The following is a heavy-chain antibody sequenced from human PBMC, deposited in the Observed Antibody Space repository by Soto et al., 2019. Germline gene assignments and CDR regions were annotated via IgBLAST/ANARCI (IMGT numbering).Heavy chain of an antibody. CDR2: MNPNNGNT. J-gene: IGHJ3*02. V-gene: IGHV1-18*01. CDR3: ARDDPHYDFWSGYYTGIKGRLAFDI. D-gene: IGHD3-3*01. Sequence: ASVKVSCKASGYTFTSYDINWVRQATGQGPEWMGWMNPNNGNTNYAQKLQGRVTMTTDTSTSTTYMELRSLRSDDTAAYYCARDDPHYDFWSGYYTGIKGRLAFDIWGQGTMVTVSS. CDR1: GYTFTSYD.